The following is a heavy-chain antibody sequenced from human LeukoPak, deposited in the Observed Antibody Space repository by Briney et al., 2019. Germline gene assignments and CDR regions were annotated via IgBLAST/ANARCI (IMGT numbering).Heavy chain of an antibody. CDR2: IYFSGST. Sequence: SETLSLTCTVSGGSISSGDYYWSWIRQPPGKGLEWIGYIYFSGSTYYNPSLKSRVTISVDTSKNQFSLKLSSVTAADTAVYYCARVYSEWLTFDYWGQGTLVTVSS. J-gene: IGHJ4*02. D-gene: IGHD3-3*01. V-gene: IGHV4-30-4*08. CDR3: ARVYSEWLTFDY. CDR1: GGSISSGDYY.